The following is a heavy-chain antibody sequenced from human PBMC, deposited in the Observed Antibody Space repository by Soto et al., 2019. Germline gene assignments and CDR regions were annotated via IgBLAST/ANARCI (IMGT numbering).Heavy chain of an antibody. J-gene: IGHJ6*02. CDR2: MNPNSGNT. CDR3: AAVGGYDFWSGYYPKYYGMDV. D-gene: IGHD3-3*01. CDR1: GYTFTSYD. Sequence: QVQLVQSGAEVKKPGASVKVSCKASGYTFTSYDINWVRQATGQGLEWMGWMNPNSGNTGYAQKFQGRVTMTRNTSIRTAYMELSSLRSEDTAVYYCAAVGGYDFWSGYYPKYYGMDVWGQGTTVTVSS. V-gene: IGHV1-8*01.